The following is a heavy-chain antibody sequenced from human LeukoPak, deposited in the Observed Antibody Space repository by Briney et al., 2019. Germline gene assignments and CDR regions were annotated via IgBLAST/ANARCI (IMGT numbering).Heavy chain of an antibody. D-gene: IGHD3-10*01. J-gene: IGHJ4*02. CDR3: AILGPWFGEFTPFDY. CDR1: GCNFNDYG. Sequence: GGSLRLPCAASGCNFNDYGMSWVRQAPGKGLEWVSGINWNGGSTGDVDSVKRRFTIASDNSKNTLYLQMNSLRAEDTAVYYCAILGPWFGEFTPFDYWGQGTLVTVSS. V-gene: IGHV3-20*04. CDR2: INWNGGST.